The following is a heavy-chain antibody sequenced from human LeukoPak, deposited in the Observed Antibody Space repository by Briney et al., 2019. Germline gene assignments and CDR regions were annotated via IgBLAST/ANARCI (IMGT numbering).Heavy chain of an antibody. Sequence: ASVKVSCKASGGTFSSYAISWVRQAPGQGLEWIGRIIPIFGTANYAQKFQGRVTITTDESTSTAYMELSSLRSEDTAVYYCASSLYSYGYFSDYWGQGTLVTVSS. D-gene: IGHD5-18*01. V-gene: IGHV1-69*05. J-gene: IGHJ4*02. CDR2: IIPIFGTA. CDR3: ASSLYSYGYFSDY. CDR1: GGTFSSYA.